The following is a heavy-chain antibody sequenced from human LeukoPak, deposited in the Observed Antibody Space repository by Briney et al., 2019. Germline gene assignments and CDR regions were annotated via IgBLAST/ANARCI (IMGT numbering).Heavy chain of an antibody. CDR3: ARVLTYYNYVWGSYRSAYYFDY. Sequence: SETLSLTCAFYGGSFSGYYWSWIRQPPGKGLEWIGEINHSGSTNYNPSLKSRVTISVDTSKNQFSLKLSSVTAADTAVYYCARVLTYYNYVWGSYRSAYYFDYWGQGTLVTASS. J-gene: IGHJ4*02. D-gene: IGHD3-16*02. CDR2: INHSGST. V-gene: IGHV4-34*01. CDR1: GGSFSGYY.